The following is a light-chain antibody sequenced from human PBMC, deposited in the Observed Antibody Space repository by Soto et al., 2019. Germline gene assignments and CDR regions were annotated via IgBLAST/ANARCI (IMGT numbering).Light chain of an antibody. CDR3: LLSYSGAPVV. CDR2: DTS. CDR1: TGAVTSGHY. Sequence: QTVVTQEPSLTVSPGGTVTLTCGSSTGAVTSGHYPYWFQQKPGQAPRTLIYDTSNKHSWTPARFSGSLLGGKAALTLSGAQPEDEAEYYGLLSYSGAPVVFGGGTKLTVL. J-gene: IGLJ2*01. V-gene: IGLV7-46*01.